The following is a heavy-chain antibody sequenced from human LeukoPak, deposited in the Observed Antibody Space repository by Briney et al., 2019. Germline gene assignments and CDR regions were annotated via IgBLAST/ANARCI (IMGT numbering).Heavy chain of an antibody. V-gene: IGHV3-23*01. D-gene: IGHD3-10*01. CDR3: AKASRVSSADAVL. J-gene: IGHJ4*02. CDR1: GFTFSSYA. Sequence: GGSLRLSCAASGFTFSSYAMSWVRQAPARGLEGVSSLRGDGETFYADCVKGRFTLSRDESRNTVYLQMNNLRVEDTAEYFCAKASRVSSADAVLWGQGTLVTVSS. CDR2: LRGDGET.